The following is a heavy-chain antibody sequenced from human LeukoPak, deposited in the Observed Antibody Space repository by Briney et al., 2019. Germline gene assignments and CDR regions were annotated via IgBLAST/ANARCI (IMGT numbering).Heavy chain of an antibody. V-gene: IGHV3-30*04. CDR1: GFTFSSYA. D-gene: IGHD2-15*01. CDR2: ISYDGRNK. Sequence: GGSLRLSCAASGFTFSSYAMHWVRQAPGKGLEWVALISYDGRNKHSADSVKGRFTISRGNSKNTLYLEMSSLRAEDTAVYYCARSSGGSYPYLDYWGQGTLVTVSS. CDR3: ARSSGGSYPYLDY. J-gene: IGHJ4*02.